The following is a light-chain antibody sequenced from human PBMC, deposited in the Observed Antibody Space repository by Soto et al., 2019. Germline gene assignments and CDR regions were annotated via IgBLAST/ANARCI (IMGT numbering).Light chain of an antibody. CDR3: QQYGRSPAAFT. CDR1: QSVSSSY. Sequence: EIVLTQSPGTLSLSPGERATLSCRASQSVSSSYLAWYQQKPGQAPRLLIYGASSRAIGIPDRFSGSGSGTEFTLTIRRLEPEDFAVYYCQQYGRSPAAFTFGPGTKVDIK. V-gene: IGKV3-20*01. J-gene: IGKJ3*01. CDR2: GAS.